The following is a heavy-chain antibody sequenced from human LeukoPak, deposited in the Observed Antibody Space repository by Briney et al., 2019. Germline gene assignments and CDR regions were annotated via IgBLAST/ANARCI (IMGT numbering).Heavy chain of an antibody. V-gene: IGHV3-23*01. D-gene: IGHD6-19*01. J-gene: IGHJ4*02. CDR3: ARTSNGYSSGWYED. Sequence: GGSLRLSCAASRFTFSIYAMSWVRQAPGKGLEWVSAISGSGGSTYYADSVKGRFTISRDNSKNTLYLQMNSLRAEDTAVYYCARTSNGYSSGWYEDWGQGTLVTVSS. CDR2: ISGSGGST. CDR1: RFTFSIYA.